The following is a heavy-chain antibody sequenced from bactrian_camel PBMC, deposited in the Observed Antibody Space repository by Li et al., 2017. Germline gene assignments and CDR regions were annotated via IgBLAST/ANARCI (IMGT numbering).Heavy chain of an antibody. J-gene: IGHJ6*01. V-gene: IGHV3S40*01. D-gene: IGHD6*01. CDR1: GFTFSSYY. CDR3: ARDKDGGSWYGADFGY. CDR2: IVSGGGST. Sequence: DVQLVESGGGLVQSGRSLRLSCAASGFTFSSYYMSWVRQAPGKGLEWVSAIVSGGGSTYYADSVKGRFTISRDNAKNTLNLHLNSLKTEDTAMYYCARDKDGGSWYGADFGYWGQGTQVTVS.